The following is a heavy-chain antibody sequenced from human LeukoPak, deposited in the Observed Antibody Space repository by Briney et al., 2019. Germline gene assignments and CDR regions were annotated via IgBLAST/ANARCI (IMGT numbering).Heavy chain of an antibody. J-gene: IGHJ6*03. CDR1: GYTFTGYY. CDR3: ARQYDFWSGYKPYYYYMDV. V-gene: IGHV1-2*02. Sequence: ASVKVSCKASGYTFTGYYMHWVRQAPGQGLEWMGWINPNSGGTNYAQKFQGRVTITADESTSTAYMELSSLRSEDTAVYYCARQYDFWSGYKPYYYYMDVWGKGTTVTVSS. D-gene: IGHD3-3*01. CDR2: INPNSGGT.